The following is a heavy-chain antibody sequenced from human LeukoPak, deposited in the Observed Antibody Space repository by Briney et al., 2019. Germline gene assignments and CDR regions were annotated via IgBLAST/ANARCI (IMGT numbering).Heavy chain of an antibody. CDR1: GASITNTNYY. CDR3: TIRSPGTMFEC. V-gene: IGHV4-39*01. D-gene: IGHD3-10*01. J-gene: IGHJ4*02. Sequence: SGTLYLTFTVPGASITNTNYYWGWIRQPPGKGLEWLATIYYNGRNSYNPSLKGEPATSEVTSKSQFSPKLTSVTAADTAVYYCTIRSPGTMFECRGQGTLVTVSS. CDR2: IYYNGRN.